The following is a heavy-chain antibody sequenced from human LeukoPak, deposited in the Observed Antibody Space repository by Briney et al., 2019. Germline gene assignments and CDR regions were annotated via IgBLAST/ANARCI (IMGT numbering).Heavy chain of an antibody. V-gene: IGHV3-30*01. CDR2: ISYDGSNK. CDR1: GFTFSSYA. CDR3: ASRTRSAGGYYYYYMDV. Sequence: PGGSLRLSCAASGFTFSSYAMHWVRQAPGKGLEWVAVISYDGSNKYYADSVKGRFTISRDNSKNTLYLQMNSLGAEDTAVYYCASRTRSAGGYYYYYMDVWGKGTTVTVSS. D-gene: IGHD2-8*02. J-gene: IGHJ6*03.